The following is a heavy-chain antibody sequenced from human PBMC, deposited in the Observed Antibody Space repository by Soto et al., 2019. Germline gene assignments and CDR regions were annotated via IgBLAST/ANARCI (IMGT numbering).Heavy chain of an antibody. D-gene: IGHD2-21*02. Sequence: QVQLVQSGAEVKKPGASVKVSCKASGYTFTSYDINWVRQATGQGLEWMGWMNPNSGNTGYAQKFQGRVTMTRNTSIGTAYMELSSLISEDTAVYYCARVMLTWTYCGGDCYSRWFDPWGQGTLVTVSS. CDR2: MNPNSGNT. J-gene: IGHJ5*02. V-gene: IGHV1-8*01. CDR3: ARVMLTWTYCGGDCYSRWFDP. CDR1: GYTFTSYD.